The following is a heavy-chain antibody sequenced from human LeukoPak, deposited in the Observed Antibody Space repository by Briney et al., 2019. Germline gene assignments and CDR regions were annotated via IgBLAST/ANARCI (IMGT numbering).Heavy chain of an antibody. CDR3: ARDHRIAAAGPYFDY. CDR2: ISSSGST. CDR1: GDSISSGDYY. V-gene: IGHV4-61*02. Sequence: SETLSLTCTVSGDSISSGDYYWSWIRQPAGKGLEWIGRISSSGSTNYNPSLKSRVTISVDTSKNQFSLKLSSVTAADTAVYYCARDHRIAAAGPYFDYWGQGTLVTVSS. D-gene: IGHD6-13*01. J-gene: IGHJ4*02.